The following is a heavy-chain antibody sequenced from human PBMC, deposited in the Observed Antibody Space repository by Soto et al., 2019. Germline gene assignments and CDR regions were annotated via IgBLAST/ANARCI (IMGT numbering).Heavy chain of an antibody. D-gene: IGHD3-10*01. Sequence: EVHLVESGGGLVQPGGSLRLSCAGSALTASKNYMSWVRQPRGKGLEWVSVIYSGGTTYYADSVKDRFSISRDNSKSTLELQMDNLRAWDTAVYYCARGGSGSDWDYYGMDVWGQGTTVTVSS. J-gene: IGHJ6*02. CDR3: ARGGSGSDWDYYGMDV. CDR1: ALTASKNY. CDR2: IYSGGTT. V-gene: IGHV3-66*01.